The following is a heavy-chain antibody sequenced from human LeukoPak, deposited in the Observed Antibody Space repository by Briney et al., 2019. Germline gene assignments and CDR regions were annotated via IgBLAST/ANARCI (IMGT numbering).Heavy chain of an antibody. CDR1: GSTFSSYA. J-gene: IGHJ6*02. D-gene: IGHD3-10*01. CDR2: ISYDGSNK. V-gene: IGHV3-30-3*01. CDR3: ARSPYGSGSPYYYYGMDV. Sequence: PGRSLRLSCAASGSTFSSYAIHWVRPAPGKGLEWVAVISYDGSNKYYADSVKGRFTISRDNSKNTLYLQMNSLRAEDTAVYYCARSPYGSGSPYYYYGMDVWGQGTTVTVSS.